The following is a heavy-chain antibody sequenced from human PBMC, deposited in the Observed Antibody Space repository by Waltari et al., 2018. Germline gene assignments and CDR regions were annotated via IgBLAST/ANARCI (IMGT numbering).Heavy chain of an antibody. CDR1: GFPFSRYA. V-gene: IGHV3-23*01. Sequence: EVQLLESGGGLVQPGGSLRLSCAASGFPFSRYAMRWVRQAPGKGLEWVPAISGSGGSKYEADSVKGRFTISRDNAKNTLYLQMNILRAEDTAVYYCAKSGAARPEYWGQGTLVTVSS. D-gene: IGHD6-6*01. J-gene: IGHJ4*02. CDR3: AKSGAARPEY. CDR2: ISGSGGSK.